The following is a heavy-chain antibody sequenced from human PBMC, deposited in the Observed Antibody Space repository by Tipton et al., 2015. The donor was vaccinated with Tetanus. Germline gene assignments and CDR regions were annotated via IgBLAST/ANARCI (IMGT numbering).Heavy chain of an antibody. CDR2: IYTSRIT. Sequence: GLVKPSENLSLNCTVSGGSTRDFYWTWIRQAAGKRLEWIGRIYTSRITIYNPSLKSRVSMSMDTSRNQFSLELSSVTAADTAVYYCARDPGHSVDVWGQGTTVTVSS. CDR3: ARDPGHSVDV. J-gene: IGHJ6*02. CDR1: GGSTRDFY. V-gene: IGHV4-4*07. D-gene: IGHD4-11*01.